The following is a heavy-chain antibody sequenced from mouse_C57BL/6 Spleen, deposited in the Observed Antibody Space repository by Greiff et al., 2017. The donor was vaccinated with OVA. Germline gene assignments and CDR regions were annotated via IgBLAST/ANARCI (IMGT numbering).Heavy chain of an antibody. CDR3: ARRVTTGPDFDY. V-gene: IGHV1-82*01. Sequence: VQLVESGPELVKPGASVKISCKASGYAFSSSWMNWVKQRPGKGLEWIGRIYPGDGDTNYNGKFKGKATLTADKSSSTAYMQLSSLTSEDSAVYFCARRVTTGPDFDYWGQGTTLTVSS. J-gene: IGHJ2*01. CDR1: GYAFSSSW. CDR2: IYPGDGDT. D-gene: IGHD1-1*01.